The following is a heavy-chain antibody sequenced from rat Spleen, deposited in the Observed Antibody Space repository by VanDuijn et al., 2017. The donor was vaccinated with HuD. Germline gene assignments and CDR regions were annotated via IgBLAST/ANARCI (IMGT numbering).Heavy chain of an antibody. J-gene: IGHJ2*01. V-gene: IGHV5-29*01. D-gene: IGHD1-12*01. CDR2: ISYDGIST. CDR1: GFTFNNYG. Sequence: EVQLVESDGGLVQPGRSLKLSCAASGFTFNNYGMAWVRQAPTKGLEWVAAISYDGISTYYRDSVRGRFTISSDNAKTTLYLQMDSLRSEDTATYYCVRANRESYAHFDYWGQGVVVTVSS. CDR3: VRANRESYAHFDY.